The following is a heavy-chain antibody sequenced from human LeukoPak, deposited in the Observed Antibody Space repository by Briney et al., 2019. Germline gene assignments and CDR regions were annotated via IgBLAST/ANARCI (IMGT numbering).Heavy chain of an antibody. CDR1: GDSVSSNSAA. V-gene: IGHV6-1*01. Sequence: SQTLSLTCAISGDSVSSNSAAWNWIRQSPSRGLEWLGRTYYRSKWYNDYAVSVKSRITINSDTSKNQFSLQLSSVTPEDTAVYYCARDHSSRRNNLEHLDYWGQGTLVTVSS. D-gene: IGHD1/OR15-1a*01. J-gene: IGHJ4*02. CDR2: TYYRSKWYN. CDR3: ARDHSSRRNNLEHLDY.